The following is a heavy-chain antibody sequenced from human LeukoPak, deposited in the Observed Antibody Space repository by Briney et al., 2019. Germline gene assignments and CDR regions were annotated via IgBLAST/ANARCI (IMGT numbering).Heavy chain of an antibody. CDR3: ARGSRPYYYYYMDV. V-gene: IGHV4-59*01. CDR1: GASMRNYY. Sequence: PSETLSLTCTASGASMRNYYWSWIRQPPGKGLEWIGLIYDGGSANYSPSLKSRVTVSLDTSRSHFSLKLDSVTAADTAIYYCARGSRPYYYYYMDVWGKGTTVTVS. CDR2: IYDGGSA. J-gene: IGHJ6*03.